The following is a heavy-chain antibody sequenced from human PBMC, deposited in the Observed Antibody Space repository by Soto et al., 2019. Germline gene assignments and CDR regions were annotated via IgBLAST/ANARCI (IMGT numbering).Heavy chain of an antibody. CDR3: ARGAVTTDYYYGMDV. J-gene: IGHJ6*02. CDR1: GYSFTSYW. D-gene: IGHD4-4*01. Sequence: GESLKISCKGSGYSFTSYWIGWVRQMPGKGLEWMGRIDPSDSYTNYSPSFQGHVTISADKSISTAYLQWSSLKASDTAMYYCARGAVTTDYYYGMDVWGQGTTVTVSS. CDR2: IDPSDSYT. V-gene: IGHV5-10-1*01.